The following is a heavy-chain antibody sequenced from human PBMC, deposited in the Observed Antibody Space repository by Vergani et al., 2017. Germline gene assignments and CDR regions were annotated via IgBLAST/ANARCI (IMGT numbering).Heavy chain of an antibody. J-gene: IGHJ4*02. CDR1: GFTFSSYA. CDR2: ISGRGGST. CDR3: AKDGVWTTMTATIFNYFDY. V-gene: IGHV3-23*01. Sequence: EVQLLESGGGLVQPGGSLRLSCAASGFTFSSYAMSWVRQAPGKGLEWVSAISGRGGSTYYADSVKGRFTISRENSKNKLYLQMNSLRAEDTAVYYCAKDGVWTTMTATIFNYFDYWGQGTLVTVSS. D-gene: IGHD4-17*01.